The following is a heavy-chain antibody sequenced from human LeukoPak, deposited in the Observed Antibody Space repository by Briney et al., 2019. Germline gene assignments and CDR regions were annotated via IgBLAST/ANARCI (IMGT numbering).Heavy chain of an antibody. D-gene: IGHD5-24*01. CDR3: ATARDGYFDY. J-gene: IGHJ4*02. Sequence: PGGSLRLSCAGSGFIFSNYAMSWVRQAPGKGLEWVAVISYDGSNKYYADSVKGRFTISRDNSKNTLYLQMNSLRAEDTAVYYCATARDGYFDYWGQGTLVTVSS. V-gene: IGHV3-30-3*01. CDR1: GFIFSNYA. CDR2: ISYDGSNK.